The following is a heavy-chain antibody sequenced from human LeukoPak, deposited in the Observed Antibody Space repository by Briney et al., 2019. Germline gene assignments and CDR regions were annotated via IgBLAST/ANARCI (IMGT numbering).Heavy chain of an antibody. V-gene: IGHV4-34*01. D-gene: IGHD3-3*01. CDR2: INHSGST. CDR1: GGSFSGYY. J-gene: IGHJ3*02. CDR3: ARASFSGVVKNAFDI. Sequence: SETLSLTCAVYGGSFSGYYWSWIRQPPGKGLEWIGEINHSGSTNYNPSLKSRVTISVDKSKNQFSLKLSSVTAADTAVYYCARASFSGVVKNAFDIWGQGTMVTVSS.